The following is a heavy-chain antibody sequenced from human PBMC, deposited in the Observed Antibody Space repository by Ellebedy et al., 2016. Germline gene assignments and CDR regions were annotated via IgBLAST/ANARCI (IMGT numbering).Heavy chain of an antibody. V-gene: IGHV3-33*01. CDR2: IWYDGSNK. Sequence: GESLKISXAASGFSFSSYGMYWVRQAPGKGLEWVAVIWYDGSNKYYADSVKDRFTISRDNSKNTLYLQMNSLRAEDTALYYCAREGGIFGLDYWGQGTLVTVSS. CDR3: AREGGIFGLDY. J-gene: IGHJ4*02. CDR1: GFSFSSYG. D-gene: IGHD3-3*02.